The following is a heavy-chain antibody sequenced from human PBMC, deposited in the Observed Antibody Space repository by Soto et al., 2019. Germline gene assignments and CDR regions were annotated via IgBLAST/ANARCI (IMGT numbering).Heavy chain of an antibody. D-gene: IGHD3-10*01. Sequence: QVQLVQSGAEVKKPGSSVKVSCRASGGTFSTYAFTWVRQAPGQGLEWLGDIVPMFGTPNYAQRFQGGVTITAEESTSTVYMELNSLTSEDTAVYYCARLGDRSWFDPWGQGTRVTVSS. J-gene: IGHJ5*02. CDR1: GGTFSTYA. CDR3: ARLGDRSWFDP. V-gene: IGHV1-69*01. CDR2: IVPMFGTP.